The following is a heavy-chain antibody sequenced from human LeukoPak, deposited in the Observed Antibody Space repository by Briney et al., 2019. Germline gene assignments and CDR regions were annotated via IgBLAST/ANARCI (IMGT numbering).Heavy chain of an antibody. CDR1: GYTFTGYY. Sequence: ASVKASCKASGYTFTGYYIHWVRQGPGQGLEWMGRINPNSGGTNYAQKFQGRVTMTRDTSISTAYMELSRLRSDDTAVYYCAREGLLWFGELYYYYGMDVWGQGTTVTVSS. CDR2: INPNSGGT. V-gene: IGHV1-2*06. D-gene: IGHD3-10*01. J-gene: IGHJ6*02. CDR3: AREGLLWFGELYYYYGMDV.